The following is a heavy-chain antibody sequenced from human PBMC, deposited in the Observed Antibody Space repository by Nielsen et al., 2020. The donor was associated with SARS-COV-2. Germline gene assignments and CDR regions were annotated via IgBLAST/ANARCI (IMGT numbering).Heavy chain of an antibody. CDR3: ASSGWLDY. J-gene: IGHJ4*02. CDR1: GLTLANYY. Sequence: GESLKISCAGSGLTLANYYMSWIRQAPGGGLEWVSYITHTADGSTVHYADFAQGRFTISRDNAKNSLYLRMDSLRADDTATYFCASSGWLDYWGPGTPVIVSP. V-gene: IGHV3-11*01. D-gene: IGHD6-19*01. CDR2: ITHTADGSTV.